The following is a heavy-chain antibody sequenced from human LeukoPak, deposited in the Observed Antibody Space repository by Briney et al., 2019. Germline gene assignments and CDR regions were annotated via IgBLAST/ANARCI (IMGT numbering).Heavy chain of an antibody. CDR3: ARRRGSWDNYYYYYMDV. Sequence: PSETLSLTCTVSGGSISSSSYYWGWIRQPPGKGPEWIGSMYYSGSTYYNPSLKSRVTISVDTSKNQFSLKLSSVTAADTAVYYCARRRGSWDNYYYYYMDVWGKGTTVTVSS. V-gene: IGHV4-39*01. CDR1: GGSISSSSYY. D-gene: IGHD1-26*01. CDR2: MYYSGST. J-gene: IGHJ6*03.